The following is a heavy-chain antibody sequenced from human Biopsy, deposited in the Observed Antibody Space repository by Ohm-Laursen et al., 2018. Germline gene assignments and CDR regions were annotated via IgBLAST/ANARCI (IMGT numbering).Heavy chain of an antibody. D-gene: IGHD6-13*01. Sequence: SETLSLTCAVYGGSFNGYFWSWIRQPPGKGLEWIGDITQSGSTNYSPSLKSRVTISVDKAKNQFSLSLRSVTAADTAVYYCARVPLPGIGAAYQGRFLYGMDVWSQGATVSVSS. CDR3: ARVPLPGIGAAYQGRFLYGMDV. J-gene: IGHJ6*02. V-gene: IGHV4-34*01. CDR2: ITQSGST. CDR1: GGSFNGYF.